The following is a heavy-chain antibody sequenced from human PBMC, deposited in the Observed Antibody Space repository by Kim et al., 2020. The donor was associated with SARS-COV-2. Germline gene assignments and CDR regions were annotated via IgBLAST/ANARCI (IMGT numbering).Heavy chain of an antibody. CDR1: GFTFGDYA. CDR3: TRDTPYYYDSSGSPDAFDI. Sequence: GGSLRLSCTASGFTFGDYAMSWVRQAPGKGLEWVGFIRSKAYGGTTEYAASVKGRFTISRDDSKSIAYLQMNSLKTEDTAVYYCTRDTPYYYDSSGSPDAFDIWGQGTMVTVSS. V-gene: IGHV3-49*04. CDR2: IRSKAYGGTT. D-gene: IGHD3-22*01. J-gene: IGHJ3*02.